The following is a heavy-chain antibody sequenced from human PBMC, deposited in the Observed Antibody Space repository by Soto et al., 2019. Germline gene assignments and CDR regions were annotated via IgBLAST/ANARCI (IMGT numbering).Heavy chain of an antibody. D-gene: IGHD6-19*01. CDR1: GFTFSSYW. Sequence: GGSLRLSCAASGFTFSSYWMSWVRQAPGKGLEWVANIKQDGSEKYYVDSVKGRFTISRDNAKNSLYLQMNSLRAEDTAVYYCAISSEYSSGWYPGYYFDYWGQGTLVTVSS. V-gene: IGHV3-7*01. CDR2: IKQDGSEK. CDR3: AISSEYSSGWYPGYYFDY. J-gene: IGHJ4*02.